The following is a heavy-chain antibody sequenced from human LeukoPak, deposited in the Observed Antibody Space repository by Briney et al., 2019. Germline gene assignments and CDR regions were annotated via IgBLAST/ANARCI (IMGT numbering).Heavy chain of an antibody. CDR1: GYTFTSYG. V-gene: IGHV1-18*01. J-gene: IGHJ1*01. CDR2: ISAYNGNT. CDR3: ARETYSSSWSTLGYFQH. Sequence: ASVKVSCKASGYTFTSYGISWVRQAPGQGLEWMGWISAYNGNTNYAQKLQGRVTMTTDTSTSTAYMELRSLRSDDTAVYYCARETYSSSWSTLGYFQHWGQGTLVTVSS. D-gene: IGHD6-13*01.